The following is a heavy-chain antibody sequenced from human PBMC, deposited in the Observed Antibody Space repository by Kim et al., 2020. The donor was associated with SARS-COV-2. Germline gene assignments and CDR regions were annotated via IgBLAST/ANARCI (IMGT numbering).Heavy chain of an antibody. Sequence: TNYNPSLTSRVTTSVDTSKHQFSLKLRSVTAADTAVYYCARGGIKGSGYWGQGTLVTVSS. V-gene: IGHV4-34*01. CDR3: ARGGIKGSGY. D-gene: IGHD3-10*01. J-gene: IGHJ4*02. CDR2: T.